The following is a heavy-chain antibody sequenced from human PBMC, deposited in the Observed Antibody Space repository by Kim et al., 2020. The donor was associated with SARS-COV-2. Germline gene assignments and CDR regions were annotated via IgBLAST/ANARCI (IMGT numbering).Heavy chain of an antibody. D-gene: IGHD2-8*01. CDR1: GFTFSNAR. Sequence: GGSLRLSFAASGFTFSNARMNWVLRAPGKGLEWVGRIKTNTDGGTTDYAAPVKGRFTISRDDSKNTLYLQMNSLKIEDTAVYYCTTSLSSDVWGKGTTVT. V-gene: IGHV3-15*01. CDR3: TTSLSSDV. CDR2: IKTNTDGGTT. J-gene: IGHJ6*03.